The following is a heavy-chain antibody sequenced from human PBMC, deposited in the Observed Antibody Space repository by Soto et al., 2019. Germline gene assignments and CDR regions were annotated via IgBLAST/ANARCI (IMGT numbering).Heavy chain of an antibody. CDR1: GGTFSNYA. CDR3: TRGPDYEGSLDY. Sequence: QVRLVQSGAEVQKPGSSVKVSCKASGGTFSNYAIAWVRQAPGPGLEWMGGLNLPFGTPNYAQKFPGRVTISADESMTTPYMELRGLTSEDTAVYYCTRGPDYEGSLDYWGRGTLVTLSS. D-gene: IGHD3-22*01. V-gene: IGHV1-69*12. J-gene: IGHJ4*02. CDR2: LNLPFGTP.